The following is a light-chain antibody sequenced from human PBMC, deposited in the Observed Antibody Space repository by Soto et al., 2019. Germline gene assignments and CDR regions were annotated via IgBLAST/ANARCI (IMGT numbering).Light chain of an antibody. Sequence: DIVLTQSPAPLSSFPGDRVSLRCRASQYINTRLAWYQHRPGQAPRLLISQTSLRAAGIPARFSASGSGTDFTLTISDVQPEDFALYYCPQRQSWPRTFGQGTKVDIK. CDR3: PQRQSWPRT. CDR2: QTS. J-gene: IGKJ1*01. CDR1: QYINTR. V-gene: IGKV3-11*01.